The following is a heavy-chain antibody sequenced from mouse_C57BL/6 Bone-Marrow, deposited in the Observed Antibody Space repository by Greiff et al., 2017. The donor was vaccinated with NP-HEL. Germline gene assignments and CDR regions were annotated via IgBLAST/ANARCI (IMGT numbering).Heavy chain of an antibody. V-gene: IGHV1-76*01. CDR1: GYTFTDYY. D-gene: IGHD2-1*01. CDR3: ASGYGNYAWFAY. CDR2: IYPGSGNT. J-gene: IGHJ3*01. Sequence: QVQLQQSGAELVRPGASVKLSCKASGYTFTDYYINWVKQRPGQGLEWIARIYPGSGNTYYNEKFKGKATLTAEKSSSTAYMQLSSLTSEVSAVYFCASGYGNYAWFAYWGQGTLVTVSA.